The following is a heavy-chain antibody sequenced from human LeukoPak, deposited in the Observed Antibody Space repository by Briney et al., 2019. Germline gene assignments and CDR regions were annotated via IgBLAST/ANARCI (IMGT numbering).Heavy chain of an antibody. CDR3: ARDRGGYRPRGMDV. Sequence: TGRSLRLSCAASGFTFTNYAIHWVRQAPGKGLEWVAVLSYDGSDKYFAASVKGRFTISRDNSRNTLYLQMNSLRAEDTAVYYCARDRGGYRPRGMDVWGQGTTVTVSS. CDR1: GFTFTNYA. V-gene: IGHV3-30*04. CDR2: LSYDGSDK. J-gene: IGHJ6*02. D-gene: IGHD5-24*01.